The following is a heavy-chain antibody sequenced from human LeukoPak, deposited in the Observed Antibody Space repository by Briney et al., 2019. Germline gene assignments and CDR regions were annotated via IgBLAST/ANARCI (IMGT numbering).Heavy chain of an antibody. J-gene: IGHJ5*02. CDR3: ARDYYDSSGYSRFDP. V-gene: IGHV1-2*02. CDR1: GYTFTGYY. CDR2: INPNSGGT. Sequence: ASVKVSCKASGYTFTGYYMHWVRQTPGQGLEWMGWINPNSGGTDYAQKFQGRVTMTRDTSISTAYMEVSRLRSDDTAVYYCARDYYDSSGYSRFDPWGQGTLVTVSS. D-gene: IGHD3-22*01.